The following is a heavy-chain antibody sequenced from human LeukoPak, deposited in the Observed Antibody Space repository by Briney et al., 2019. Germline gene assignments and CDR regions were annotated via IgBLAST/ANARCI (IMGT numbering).Heavy chain of an antibody. V-gene: IGHV3-21*01. CDR3: ASYCSGGSCYDGYSN. J-gene: IGHJ4*02. CDR1: GFTFSSYS. CDR2: ISSSSSYI. D-gene: IGHD2-15*01. Sequence: PGGSLRLSCAASGFTFSSYSMKLVRQAPGKGLEWVSSISSSSSYIYYADSVKGRFTISRDNAKNSLYLQMNSLRVEDTAVYYCASYCSGGSCYDGYSNWGQGTLVTVSS.